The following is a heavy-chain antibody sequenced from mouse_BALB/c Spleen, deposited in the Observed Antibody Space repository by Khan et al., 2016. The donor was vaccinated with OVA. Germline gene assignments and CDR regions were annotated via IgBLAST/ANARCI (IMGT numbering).Heavy chain of an antibody. CDR3: ARSLYYSYGYALDC. CDR2: ISSTGST. CDR1: GYSITSDYA. J-gene: IGHJ4*01. Sequence: VQLNQSGPGLVKPSQSLSLTCTVTGYSITSDYAWNWIRQFPGNKLEWMGYISSTGSTSYNPSLKSRISITRDTSKNQFFLQLKSVTTEDTATYCCARSLYYSYGYALDCWGRGTSVTVSS. V-gene: IGHV3-2*02. D-gene: IGHD2-14*01.